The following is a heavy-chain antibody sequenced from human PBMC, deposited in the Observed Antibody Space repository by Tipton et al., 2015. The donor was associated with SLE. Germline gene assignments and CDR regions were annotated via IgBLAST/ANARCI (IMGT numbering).Heavy chain of an antibody. V-gene: IGHV4-4*07. Sequence: TLSLTCTVSGGSISFDYWSWIRQSAGRGLEWIGRIYSSGVRDYNPSLRGRVTMSIDASQNRVALRLKSVSAADTAVYYCARGSDGEYVRYFDVWGPGTLVTVSS. J-gene: IGHJ2*01. CDR2: IYSSGVR. CDR1: GGSISFDY. CDR3: ARGSDGEYVRYFDV. D-gene: IGHD4-17*01.